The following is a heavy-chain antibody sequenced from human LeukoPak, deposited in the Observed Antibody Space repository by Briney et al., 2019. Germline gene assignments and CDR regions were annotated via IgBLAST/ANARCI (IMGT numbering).Heavy chain of an antibody. CDR1: GVSVSKDSKY. CDR2: VYSAGGT. Sequence: PSETLSLTCSVSGVSVSKDSKYWSWIRQSPGEGLEWIGYVYSAGGTNYNPSLKSRVTISADTSKNHFSLKLSSVTAADTAVYYCATKPAWTPYYGLDVWGQGTTVTVSS. J-gene: IGHJ6*02. CDR3: ATKPAWTPYYGLDV. D-gene: IGHD3/OR15-3a*01. V-gene: IGHV4-61*01.